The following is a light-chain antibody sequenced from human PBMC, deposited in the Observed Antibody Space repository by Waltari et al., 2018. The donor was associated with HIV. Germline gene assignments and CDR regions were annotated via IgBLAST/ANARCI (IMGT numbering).Light chain of an antibody. CDR2: NNN. J-gene: IGLJ1*01. CDR3: AAWDDSLSGQGV. Sequence: QSVLSQPTSASGTPGQRLTVPRSGRTSNIGRYYVYWFHQFPETTPKLLIFNNNQRPSGVPERFSGSKSGTSASLAISGLRSEDEGDYYCAAWDDSLSGQGVFGTGTKVTVL. V-gene: IGLV1-47*01. CDR1: TSNIGRYY.